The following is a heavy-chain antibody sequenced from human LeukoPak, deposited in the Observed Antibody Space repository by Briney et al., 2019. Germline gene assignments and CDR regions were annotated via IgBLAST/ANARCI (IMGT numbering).Heavy chain of an antibody. Sequence: SETLSLTCTVSGGSISSGDYYWSWIRQPPGKGLEWIGYIYYSGSTYYNPSLKSRVTISVDTSKNQFSLKLSSVTAADTAVYYCARSGVRGVIKPWYYFDYWGQGALVTVSS. CDR3: ARSGVRGVIKPWYYFDY. J-gene: IGHJ4*02. D-gene: IGHD3-10*01. CDR2: IYYSGST. CDR1: GGSISSGDYY. V-gene: IGHV4-30-4*08.